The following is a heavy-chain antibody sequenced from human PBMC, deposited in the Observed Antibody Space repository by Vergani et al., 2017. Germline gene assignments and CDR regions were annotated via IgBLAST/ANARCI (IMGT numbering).Heavy chain of an antibody. CDR2: INSDGSST. CDR3: ARDSGYYPTDWFDP. D-gene: IGHD3-22*01. Sequence: VQLVESGGGVVQPGRSLRLSCAASGFTFSSYWMHWVRQAPGKGLVWVSRINSDGSSTSYADSVKGRFTISRDNAKNTLYLQMNSLRAEDTAVYYCARDSGYYPTDWFDPWGQGTLVTVSS. J-gene: IGHJ5*02. V-gene: IGHV3-74*01. CDR1: GFTFSSYW.